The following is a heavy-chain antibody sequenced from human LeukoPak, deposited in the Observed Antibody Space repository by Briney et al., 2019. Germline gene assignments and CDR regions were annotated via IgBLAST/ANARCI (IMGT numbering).Heavy chain of an antibody. J-gene: IGHJ4*02. V-gene: IGHV4-39*07. Sequence: SETLSLTCTVSGGSISSSSYYWGWIRQPPGKGLEWIGSIYYSGSTYYNPSLKSRVTISVDTSKNQFSLKLSSVTAADTAVYYCAVGASPGIGYWGQGTLVTVSS. CDR1: GGSISSSSYY. CDR3: AVGASPGIGY. CDR2: IYYSGST.